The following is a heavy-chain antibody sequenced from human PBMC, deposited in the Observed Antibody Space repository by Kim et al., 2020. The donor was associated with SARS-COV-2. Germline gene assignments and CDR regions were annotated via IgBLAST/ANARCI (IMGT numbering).Heavy chain of an antibody. Sequence: GGSLRLSCAASGFTFSSYSMNWVRQAPGKGLEWVSSISSSSSYIYYADSVKGRFTISRDNAKNSLYLQMNSLRAEDTAVYYCARDNVLLWFGELSAVRRGGEGQNYYYGMDVWGQGTTVTVSS. D-gene: IGHD3-10*01. V-gene: IGHV3-21*01. CDR3: ARDNVLLWFGELSAVRRGGEGQNYYYGMDV. CDR2: ISSSSSYI. J-gene: IGHJ6*02. CDR1: GFTFSSYS.